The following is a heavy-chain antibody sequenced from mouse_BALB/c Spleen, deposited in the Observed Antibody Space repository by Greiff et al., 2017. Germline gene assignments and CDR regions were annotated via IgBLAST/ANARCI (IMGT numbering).Heavy chain of an antibody. CDR3: GRGGDYGMDD. Sequence: VQLQQSGAELARPGASVKLSCKASGYTFTSYWMQWVKQRPGQGLEWIGAIYPGDGDTRYTQKFKGKATLTADKSSSTAYMQLSSLATEDSAVYYGGRGGDYGMDDWGQGTLVTVSA. CDR1: GYTFTSYW. CDR2: IYPGDGDT. D-gene: IGHD1-1*01. J-gene: IGHJ3*01. V-gene: IGHV1-87*01.